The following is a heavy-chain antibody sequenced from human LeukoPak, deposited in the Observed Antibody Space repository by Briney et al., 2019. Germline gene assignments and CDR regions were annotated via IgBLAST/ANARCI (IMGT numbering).Heavy chain of an antibody. CDR2: INHSGST. J-gene: IGHJ6*03. D-gene: IGHD2-15*01. Sequence: SETLSLTCAVYGGSFSGYYWSWIRQPPGKGLKWIGEINHSGSTNYNPSLKSRVTISVDTSKNQFSLKLSSVTAADTAVYYCASSGQTGTYYYMDVWGKGTTVTVSS. CDR3: ASSGQTGTYYYMDV. V-gene: IGHV4-34*01. CDR1: GGSFSGYY.